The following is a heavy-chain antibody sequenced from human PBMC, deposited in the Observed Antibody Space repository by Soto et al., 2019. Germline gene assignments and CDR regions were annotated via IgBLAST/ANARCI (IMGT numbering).Heavy chain of an antibody. CDR1: GFTFSSYG. J-gene: IGHJ4*02. D-gene: IGHD7-27*01. CDR3: AREGSGLYYFDY. V-gene: IGHV3-33*01. Sequence: GGSLRLSCAASGFTFSSYGMHWVRQAPGKGLEWVAVIWYDGSNKYYADSVKGRFTISGDNSKNTLYLQMNSLRAEDTAVYYCAREGSGLYYFDYWGQGTLVTVSS. CDR2: IWYDGSNK.